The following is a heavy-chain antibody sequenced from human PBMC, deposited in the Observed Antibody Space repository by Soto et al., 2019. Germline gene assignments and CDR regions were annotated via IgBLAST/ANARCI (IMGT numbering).Heavy chain of an antibody. V-gene: IGHV3-74*01. CDR1: GXTFSSYC. J-gene: IGHJ3*02. Sequence: GSLRLSCAASGXTFSSYCMHWVRQAPGKGLVWVSRINSDGSSTSYADSVKGRFTISRDNAKNTLYLQMNSLRSEDTAVYYCASDSGWYGRAFDIWGQGTMGTVSS. CDR3: ASDSGWYGRAFDI. CDR2: INSDGSST. D-gene: IGHD6-19*01.